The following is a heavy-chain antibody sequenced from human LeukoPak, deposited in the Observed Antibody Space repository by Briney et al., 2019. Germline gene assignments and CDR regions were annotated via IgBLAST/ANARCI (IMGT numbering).Heavy chain of an antibody. CDR3: ARTPIWQYYDILTGYDY. CDR1: GFTFSSYE. J-gene: IGHJ4*02. D-gene: IGHD3-9*01. CDR2: ISSSDGTI. Sequence: PGGSLRLSCAASGFTFSSYEMNWVRQAPGKGLEWVSYISSSDGTIYYADSVKGRFTISRDNAKNSLYLQMNSLRAEDTAVYYCARTPIWQYYDILTGYDYWGQGTLVTVSS. V-gene: IGHV3-48*03.